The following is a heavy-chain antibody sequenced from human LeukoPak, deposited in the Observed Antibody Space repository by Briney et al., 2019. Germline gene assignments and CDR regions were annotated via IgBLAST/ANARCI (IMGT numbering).Heavy chain of an antibody. Sequence: SGGSLRLSCAASGFTFSSYEMNWVRQAPGKGLEWVSVIYSGGSTYYADSVKGRFTISRDNSKNTLYLQMNSLRAEDTAVYYCARVLSGRGSLYSYYYYMDVWGKGTTVTISS. J-gene: IGHJ6*03. V-gene: IGHV3-53*01. CDR1: GFTFSSYE. D-gene: IGHD3-10*01. CDR2: IYSGGST. CDR3: ARVLSGRGSLYSYYYYMDV.